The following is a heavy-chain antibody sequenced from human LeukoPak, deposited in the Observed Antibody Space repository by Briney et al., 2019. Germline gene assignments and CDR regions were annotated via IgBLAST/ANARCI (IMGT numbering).Heavy chain of an antibody. Sequence: GGSLRLSCAASGFTFSSYEMNWVRQAPGKGLEWVGRIKSKADGGTTDYAAPVRGRFTISRDDSKNTLYLQMDSLKTVDTAVYYCTTGFYYHSSGYHYSREDFWGQGTLVTVSS. J-gene: IGHJ4*02. V-gene: IGHV3-15*01. CDR2: IKSKADGGTT. CDR3: TTGFYYHSSGYHYSREDF. D-gene: IGHD3-22*01. CDR1: GFTFSSYE.